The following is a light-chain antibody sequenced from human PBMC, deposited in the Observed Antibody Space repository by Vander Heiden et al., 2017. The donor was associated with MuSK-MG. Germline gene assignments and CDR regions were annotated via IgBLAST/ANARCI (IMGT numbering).Light chain of an antibody. CDR2: QDS. J-gene: IGLJ2*01. CDR1: KSGDKY. V-gene: IGLV3-1*01. CDR3: QAWDSSTVV. Sequence: SYELTQPPSVSVSPGQTASITCSGDKSGDKYACWYQQKQAQATVPVIYQDSKRPSGIPERFSSSNSGNTATLTISGTQAMDEADYYCQAWDSSTVVFGGGTKLTVL.